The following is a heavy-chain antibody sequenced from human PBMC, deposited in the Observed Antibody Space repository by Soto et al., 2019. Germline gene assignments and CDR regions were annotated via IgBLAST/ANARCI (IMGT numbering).Heavy chain of an antibody. CDR2: IYPGDSDT. CDR3: ARAIAAAGKPDAFAI. Sequence: PGESLKISCRGAGYSCTSYWIGWVRQMPGKGLEWMGIIYPGDSDTRYSPSFQGQVTISADKSISTAYLQWSSLKASDTAMYYCARAIAAAGKPDAFAIWGQGTMVPVSS. D-gene: IGHD6-13*01. V-gene: IGHV5-51*01. J-gene: IGHJ3*02. CDR1: GYSCTSYW.